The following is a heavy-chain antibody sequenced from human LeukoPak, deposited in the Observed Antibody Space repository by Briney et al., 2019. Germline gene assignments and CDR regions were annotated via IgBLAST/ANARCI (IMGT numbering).Heavy chain of an antibody. D-gene: IGHD5-12*01. CDR2: ISYDGSNK. CDR1: GFTFSSYA. V-gene: IGHV3-30*04. Sequence: GGSLRLSCAASGFTFSSYAMHWVRQAPGKGLEWVAVISYDGSNKYYADSVKGRFTISRDNSKNTLYLQMNSLRAEDTAVYYCARAVATSSFGGQGTLVIVSS. J-gene: IGHJ4*02. CDR3: ARAVATSSF.